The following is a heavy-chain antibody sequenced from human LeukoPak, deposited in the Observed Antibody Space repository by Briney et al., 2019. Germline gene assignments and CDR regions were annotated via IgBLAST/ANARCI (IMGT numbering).Heavy chain of an antibody. CDR2: IYSGGNT. D-gene: IGHD6-13*01. CDR3: ASGGVFSSSWNDN. CDR1: GFTVSRNY. V-gene: IGHV3-53*01. Sequence: PGVSLRLSCAASGFTVSRNYMSWVRPAPGKGLEWVSVIYSGGNTDYADSVKGRFTISRDNSKNTLYLQMNSLRAEDTAVYYCASGGVFSSSWNDNWGQGTLVTVSS. J-gene: IGHJ4*02.